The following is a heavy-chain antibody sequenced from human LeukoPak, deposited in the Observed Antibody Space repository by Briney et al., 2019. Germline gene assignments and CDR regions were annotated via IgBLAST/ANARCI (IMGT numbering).Heavy chain of an antibody. CDR1: GFTFGDYY. CDR2: ISSSSSYI. J-gene: IGHJ5*02. V-gene: IGHV3-11*06. Sequence: PGGSLRLSCAASGFTFGDYYMSWIRQAPGKGLEWVSSISSSSSYIYYADSVKGRFTISRDNAKNSLYLQMNSLRAEDTAVYYCARAGGYSNWFDPWGQGTLVTVSS. CDR3: ARAGGYSNWFDP. D-gene: IGHD5-12*01.